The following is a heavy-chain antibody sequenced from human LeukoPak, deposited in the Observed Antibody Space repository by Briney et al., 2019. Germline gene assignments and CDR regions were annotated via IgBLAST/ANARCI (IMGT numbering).Heavy chain of an antibody. D-gene: IGHD3-3*01. CDR2: IKQDGSEK. Sequence: PGGSLRLSCAASGFTFSSYWMCWVRQAPGKGLEWVANIKQDGSEKYYVDSVKGRFTISRDNAKNSLYLQMNSLRAEDTAVYYCARDRGTLEWLLFDYWGQGTLVTVSS. CDR1: GFTFSSYW. J-gene: IGHJ4*02. CDR3: ARDRGTLEWLLFDY. V-gene: IGHV3-7*01.